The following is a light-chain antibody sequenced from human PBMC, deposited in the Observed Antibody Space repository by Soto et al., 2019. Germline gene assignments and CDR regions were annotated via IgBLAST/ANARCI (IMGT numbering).Light chain of an antibody. CDR3: QQYGSSSTT. CDR1: QSVSSSY. Sequence: EIVLTQSPGTLSLSPGERATLSCRASQSVSSSYLAWYQQKPGQAPRLLIYGASSRATGIPDRFSGSGSGTDFTLPISILKPEDFAVFYRQQYGSSSTTSGQGTRL. V-gene: IGKV3-20*01. CDR2: GAS. J-gene: IGKJ5*01.